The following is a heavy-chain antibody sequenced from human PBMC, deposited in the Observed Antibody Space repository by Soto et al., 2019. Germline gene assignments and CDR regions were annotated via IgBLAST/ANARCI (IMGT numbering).Heavy chain of an antibody. CDR3: AETGGHYFGLDV. D-gene: IGHD2-8*02. V-gene: IGHV1-18*01. Sequence: QAQLVQSGSEVKRPGASVKVSCRCSDNTFTYYCINWGRQAPGQGLEWLGWISGYNANTKDAQKFQDRVTMTADTSTRTPYMEVRSLTSDDSGIYFCAETGGHYFGLDVWGQGTTVTVSS. J-gene: IGHJ6*02. CDR2: ISGYNANT. CDR1: DNTFTYYC.